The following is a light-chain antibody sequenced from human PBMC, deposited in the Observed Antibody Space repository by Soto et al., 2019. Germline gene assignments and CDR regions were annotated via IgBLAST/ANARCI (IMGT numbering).Light chain of an antibody. J-gene: IGKJ1*01. V-gene: IGKV1-39*01. CDR2: TAS. Sequence: IQMTQSPSSLSSSVGDIVTITCRASQSISSYLNWYQQKPGKAPKLLIYTASNLESGVPSRFSGSGSGTDFNLTITSLQPEDFATYFCQQSYSRPRTFGQGTKVDIK. CDR1: QSISSY. CDR3: QQSYSRPRT.